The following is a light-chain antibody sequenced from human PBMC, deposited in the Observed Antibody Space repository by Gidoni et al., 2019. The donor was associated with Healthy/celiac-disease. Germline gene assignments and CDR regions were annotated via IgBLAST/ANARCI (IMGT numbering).Light chain of an antibody. CDR3: KSVT. Sequence: EIVMTQSPATLSVSPWERATLSCRASQSVSSNLAWYQQKPGQAPRPLIYGASTRATGIPARFSGSGSGTEFTLKTSSLQSEDFEVYYCKSVTFGQGTKVEIK. CDR1: QSVSSN. CDR2: GAS. V-gene: IGKV3-15*01. J-gene: IGKJ1*01.